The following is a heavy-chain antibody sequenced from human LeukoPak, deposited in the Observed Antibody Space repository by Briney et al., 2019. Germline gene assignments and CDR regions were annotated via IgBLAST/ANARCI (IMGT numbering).Heavy chain of an antibody. Sequence: GGSLRLSCAASGFTFSSYGMHWVRQAPGKGLEWVAFIRYDGSNKYYADSVKVRFTISRDNSKNTLYLQMNSLRAEDTAVYYCARDSPYCSGGSCNDYWGQGTLVTVSS. D-gene: IGHD2-15*01. V-gene: IGHV3-30*02. CDR3: ARDSPYCSGGSCNDY. J-gene: IGHJ4*02. CDR1: GFTFSSYG. CDR2: IRYDGSNK.